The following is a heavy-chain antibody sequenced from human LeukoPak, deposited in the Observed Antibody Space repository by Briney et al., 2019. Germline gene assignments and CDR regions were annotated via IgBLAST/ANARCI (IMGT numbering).Heavy chain of an antibody. D-gene: IGHD6-13*01. CDR1: GGSISSGGYY. V-gene: IGHV4-61*08. J-gene: IGHJ4*02. CDR3: ARAHSSSWPDY. CDR2: IYYSGST. Sequence: SETLSLTCTVSGGSISSGGYYWSWIRQPPGKGLEWIGYIYYSGSTNYNPSLKSRVTISVDTSKNQFSLKLSSVTAADTAVYYCARAHSSSWPDYWGQGTLVTVSS.